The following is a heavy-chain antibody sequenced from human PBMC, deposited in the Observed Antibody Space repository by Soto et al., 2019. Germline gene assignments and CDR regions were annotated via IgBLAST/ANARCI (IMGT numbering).Heavy chain of an antibody. D-gene: IGHD6-6*01. J-gene: IGHJ5*02. CDR1: GYTFTGYY. CDR3: ARDLGIAARQSWFDP. V-gene: IGHV1-2*02. Sequence: AASVKVSCKASGYTFTGYYMHWVRQAPGQGLEWMGWINPNSGGTNYAQKFQGRVTMTRDTSISTAYMELSRLRSDDTAVYYCARDLGIAARQSWFDPWGQGTLVTVSS. CDR2: INPNSGGT.